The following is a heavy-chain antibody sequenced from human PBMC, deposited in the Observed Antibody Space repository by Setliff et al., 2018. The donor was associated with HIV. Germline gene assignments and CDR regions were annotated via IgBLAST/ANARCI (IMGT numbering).Heavy chain of an antibody. D-gene: IGHD6-19*01. J-gene: IGHJ4*02. CDR1: GESFSAYF. V-gene: IGHV4-34*01. Sequence: NPSETLSLTCAVYGESFSAYFWSWIRQPPGKGLEWIGLINHSGSTNYNPSLKSRVTISLGTSKNQFSLKMTSVTAADTAVYYCATGITVAPDYWGQGSLVTVSS. CDR2: INHSGST. CDR3: ATGITVAPDY.